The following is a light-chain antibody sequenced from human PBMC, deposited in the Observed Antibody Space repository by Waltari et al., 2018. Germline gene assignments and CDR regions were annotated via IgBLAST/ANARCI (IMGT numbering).Light chain of an antibody. CDR3: CAYAGTSVWV. J-gene: IGLJ3*02. CDR2: EVH. CDR1: NNDVGSFDL. V-gene: IGLV2-23*02. Sequence: QSALTQPASVSGSPGQSITISCTGPNNDVGSFDLVSWYQQYPGKAPTVLIYEVHKRPSGVSNRFSGAKSGNTASLTISGLQAEDEADYHCCAYAGTSVWVFGGGTKLTVL.